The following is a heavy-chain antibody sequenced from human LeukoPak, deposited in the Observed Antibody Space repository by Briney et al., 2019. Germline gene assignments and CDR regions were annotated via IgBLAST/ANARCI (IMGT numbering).Heavy chain of an antibody. CDR3: ARHARPSGGLHAFDI. Sequence: SETLSLTCALSGYSISSGYYWGWIRPPPGKGLEWIGSIYHSGSTYYNPSLKSRVTISVETSKHQFSLKLSSVTAADTAVYYCARHARPSGGLHAFDIWGQGTMVTVSS. CDR1: GYSISSGYY. J-gene: IGHJ3*02. V-gene: IGHV4-38-2*01. D-gene: IGHD3-10*01. CDR2: IYHSGST.